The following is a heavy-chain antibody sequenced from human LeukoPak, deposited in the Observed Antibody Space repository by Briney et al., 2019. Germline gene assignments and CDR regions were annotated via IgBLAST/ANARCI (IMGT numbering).Heavy chain of an antibody. J-gene: IGHJ4*02. Sequence: PGGSLRLSCAASGFTVSSYWMNWVRQAPGKGLEWVANIKQGGIDKYYVDSVRGRFTISRDNAKNSVSLEMNSLRADDTAVYYCARVSSSMGGAADYWGQGTQVTVSS. V-gene: IGHV3-7*01. CDR3: ARVSSSMGGAADY. CDR2: IKQGGIDK. CDR1: GFTVSSYW. D-gene: IGHD6-6*01.